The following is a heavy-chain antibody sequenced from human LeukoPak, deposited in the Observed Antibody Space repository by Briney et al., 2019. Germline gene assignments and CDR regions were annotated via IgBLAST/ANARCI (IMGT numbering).Heavy chain of an antibody. D-gene: IGHD2-2*01. CDR2: IIGSGGSN. Sequence: GGSWSLSGPAPGLTFSSYAWSGVRQPPGKGLDWVSAIIGSGGSNYSPDSVKGRFTISRDNSKNTLYLQMNSLRAEDTAVYYCAKVKGYCSSTSCLSPRWGYYYYMDVWGKGTTVTVSS. CDR1: GLTFSSYA. J-gene: IGHJ6*03. V-gene: IGHV3-23*01. CDR3: AKVKGYCSSTSCLSPRWGYYYYMDV.